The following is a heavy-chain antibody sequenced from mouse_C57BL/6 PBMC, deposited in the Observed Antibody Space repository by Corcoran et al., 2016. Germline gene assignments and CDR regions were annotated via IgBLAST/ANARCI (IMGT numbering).Heavy chain of an antibody. CDR3: ALQGY. V-gene: IGHV1-26*01. CDR1: GYTFTDYY. Sequence: EVQLQQSGPELVKPGASVKISCKASGYTFTDYYMNWVKQSHGKSLEWIGDINPNNGGTSYNQKFKGKAILTVDKSASTAYMELRSLTSADSAVYYCALQGYWGQGTPLTVSS. J-gene: IGHJ2*01. CDR2: INPNNGGT.